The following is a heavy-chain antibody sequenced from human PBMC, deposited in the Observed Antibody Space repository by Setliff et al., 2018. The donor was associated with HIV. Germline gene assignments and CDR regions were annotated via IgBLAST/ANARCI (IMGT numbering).Heavy chain of an antibody. CDR1: GFTFSSYA. V-gene: IGHV3-23*01. J-gene: IGHJ4*02. D-gene: IGHD5-12*01. CDR3: AKDPRAAVATICDY. CDR2: ISGSGGST. Sequence: PGGSLRLSCAASGFTFSSYAMRWVRQAPGKGLEWVSAISGSGGSTYYADSVKGRFTISRDNSKNTLYLQMNSLRAEDTAVYYCAKDPRAAVATICDYWGQGTLVTVS.